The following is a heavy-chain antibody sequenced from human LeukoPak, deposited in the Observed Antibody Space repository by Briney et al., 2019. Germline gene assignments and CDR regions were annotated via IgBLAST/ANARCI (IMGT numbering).Heavy chain of an antibody. J-gene: IGHJ4*02. CDR3: ARGEYSSGWFPPDY. D-gene: IGHD6-19*01. Sequence: SETLSLTCTVSGGSISSRSYYWGWIRQPPGKGLEWIGYIYYTGSPYYNSSLKSRVTISVDTSKNQFSLKLSSVTAADTAVYYCARGEYSSGWFPPDYWGQGTLVTVSS. CDR1: GGSISSRSYY. V-gene: IGHV4-39*01. CDR2: IYYTGSP.